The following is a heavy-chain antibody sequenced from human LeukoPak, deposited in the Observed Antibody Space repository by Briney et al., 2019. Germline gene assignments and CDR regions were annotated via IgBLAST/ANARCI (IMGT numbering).Heavy chain of an antibody. CDR3: ARDPGDSMVFIYYFDY. CDR1: GYTFTSYY. J-gene: IGHJ4*02. Sequence: ASVKVSCKASGYTFTSYYMHWVRQAPGQWLEWMGIINPSGGSTRYAQNFQGRVTMTRDMSTSTVYMELSSLRSKDTAVYYCARDPGDSMVFIYYFDYWGQGTLVTVSS. D-gene: IGHD2-8*01. V-gene: IGHV1-46*01. CDR2: INPSGGST.